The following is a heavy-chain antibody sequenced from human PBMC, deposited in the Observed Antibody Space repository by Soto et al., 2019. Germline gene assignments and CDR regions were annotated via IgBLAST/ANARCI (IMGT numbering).Heavy chain of an antibody. CDR1: GGSFSGYY. J-gene: IGHJ5*02. D-gene: IGHD3-9*01. CDR3: ARGLLRYFDWPSQYNWFDP. CDR2: INHSGST. Sequence: SETLSLTCAVYGGSFSGYYWSWIRQPPGKGLEWIGEINHSGSTNYNPSLKSRVTISVDTSKNQFSLKLSSVTAADTAVYYCARGLLRYFDWPSQYNWFDPCGQGTLVIVSS. V-gene: IGHV4-34*01.